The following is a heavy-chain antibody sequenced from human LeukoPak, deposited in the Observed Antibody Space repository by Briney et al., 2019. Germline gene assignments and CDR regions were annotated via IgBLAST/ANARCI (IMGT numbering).Heavy chain of an antibody. CDR3: ARGRNYYDSSRYYYEGDAFDI. V-gene: IGHV3-21*01. D-gene: IGHD3-22*01. J-gene: IGHJ3*02. Sequence: PGGSLRLSCAASGFTFISYSMNWVRQAPGKGLEWVSSISNSSPNIYYADSVKGRFTISRDSAKDSLFLQMNSLRAEDTAVYYCARGRNYYDSSRYYYEGDAFDIWGQGTMVTVSS. CDR1: GFTFISYS. CDR2: ISNSSPNI.